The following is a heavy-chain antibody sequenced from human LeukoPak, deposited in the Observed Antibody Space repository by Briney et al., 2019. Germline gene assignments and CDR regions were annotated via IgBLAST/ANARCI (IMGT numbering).Heavy chain of an antibody. J-gene: IGHJ4*02. D-gene: IGHD3-10*01. CDR1: GFTFSTYA. V-gene: IGHV3-23*01. Sequence: GGSLRLSCAASGFTFSTYAMTWVRQAPGKGLQWVSTISVSGESTYYADSVKGRFTISGDSSKSTLYLQMNSLRDEDTAVYYCAIYGSGSYYNGLYWGQGTLVTVSS. CDR3: AIYGSGSYYNGLY. CDR2: ISVSGEST.